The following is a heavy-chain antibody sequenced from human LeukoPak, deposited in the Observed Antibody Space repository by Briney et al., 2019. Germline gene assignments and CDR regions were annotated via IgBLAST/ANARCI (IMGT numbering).Heavy chain of an antibody. CDR2: IYSGGTT. CDR1: GFTVSGNY. D-gene: IGHD4-23*01. Sequence: GGSLRLSCAVSGFTVSGNYMSCVRQAPGKGLEWVSLIYSGGTTYYADSVKGRFTISRDNSKNTLYLQMNSLRAEDTAVYYCARRAGGYSHPYDYWGQGILVTVSS. CDR3: ARRAGGYSHPYDY. V-gene: IGHV3-53*01. J-gene: IGHJ4*02.